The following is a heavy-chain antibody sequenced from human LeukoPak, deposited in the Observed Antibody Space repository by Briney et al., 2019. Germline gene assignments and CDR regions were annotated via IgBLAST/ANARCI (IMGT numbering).Heavy chain of an antibody. CDR3: ARAGSYYPGYYFDC. CDR1: ESTFSTYS. Sequence: GGSLRLSCAASESTFSTYSMSWVRQAPGKRLEWISYISGSSATIYYADSVKGRFTTSRDNARNSLFLQMNSLRDEDTAVYYCARAGSYYPGYYFDCWGQGTLVTVSS. CDR2: ISGSSATI. V-gene: IGHV3-48*02. J-gene: IGHJ4*02. D-gene: IGHD1-26*01.